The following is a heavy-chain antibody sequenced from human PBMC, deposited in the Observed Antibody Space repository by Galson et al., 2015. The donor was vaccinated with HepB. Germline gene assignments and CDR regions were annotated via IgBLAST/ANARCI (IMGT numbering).Heavy chain of an antibody. Sequence: SLRLFCAASGFTLSSYPMHWVRQAPGKGLEYVSGISSNGVGTSYSASVTGRFTISRDTSKNTLYLQMSSLRVEDTAVYYCVKGPTVTTDNWGQGTLVTVSS. J-gene: IGHJ4*02. CDR3: VKGPTVTTDN. V-gene: IGHV3-64D*06. CDR1: GFTLSSYP. D-gene: IGHD4-17*01. CDR2: ISSNGVGT.